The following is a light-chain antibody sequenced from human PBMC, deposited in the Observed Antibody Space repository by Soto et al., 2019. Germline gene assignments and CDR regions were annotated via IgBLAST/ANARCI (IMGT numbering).Light chain of an antibody. J-gene: IGLJ2*01. CDR2: RDN. CDR1: SSDIGSNP. Sequence: QSVLTQPPSASGTPEHRVAISCSGGSSDIGSNPVNWYLHLPGAAPKLLIYRDNQRPSGVPDRFSGSKSGTSASLTISGLHSEDEADYFCSAWDDSIYGPVFGGGTKLTVL. CDR3: SAWDDSIYGPV. V-gene: IGLV1-44*01.